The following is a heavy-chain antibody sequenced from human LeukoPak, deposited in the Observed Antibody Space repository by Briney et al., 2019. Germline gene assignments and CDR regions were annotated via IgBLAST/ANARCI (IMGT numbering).Heavy chain of an antibody. V-gene: IGHV1-46*01. CDR2: INPDGGST. D-gene: IGHD1-20*01. CDR3: ARAYNWNDKFDY. Sequence: ASVKVSCKASGYTFTSYYMHWVRQAPGQGLEWMGMINPDGGSTNYAQKFQGRVTMTRDTSTSTVYMDLSSLRSEDTAVYYCARAYNWNDKFDYWSQGTLVTVSS. J-gene: IGHJ4*02. CDR1: GYTFTSYY.